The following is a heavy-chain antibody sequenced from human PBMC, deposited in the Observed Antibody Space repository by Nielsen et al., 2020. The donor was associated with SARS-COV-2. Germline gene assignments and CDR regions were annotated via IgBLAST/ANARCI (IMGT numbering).Heavy chain of an antibody. CDR3: ARGGSPFDP. Sequence: GGSLRLSCTASGFSFMTYNMHWVRQAPGKGLEWVAAILHYGGNVYHADSVKGRFTISRDNSRNTLYLQMNTLRPEDTAVYSCARGGSPFDPWGQGTLVTVSS. CDR2: ILHYGGNV. CDR1: GFSFMTYN. J-gene: IGHJ5*02. V-gene: IGHV3-30*04.